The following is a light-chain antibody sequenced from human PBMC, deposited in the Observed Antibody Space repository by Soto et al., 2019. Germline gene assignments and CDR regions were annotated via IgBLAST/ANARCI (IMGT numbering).Light chain of an antibody. J-gene: IGKJ5*01. CDR3: QQYNNWLSIT. Sequence: EIVMTQSPATLSVSPGERATLSCRASQIVSSNLAWYQQKPGQAPRLLIYGASTRATGIPARFSGSGSGTEFTLTISSLQSEDFAVYYCQQYNNWLSITFGQGTRLEIK. V-gene: IGKV3-15*01. CDR2: GAS. CDR1: QIVSSN.